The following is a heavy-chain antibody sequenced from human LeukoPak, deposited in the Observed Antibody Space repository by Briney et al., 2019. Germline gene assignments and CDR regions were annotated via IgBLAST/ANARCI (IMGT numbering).Heavy chain of an antibody. CDR3: ARDSSTYDSSGRYYYYYYMDV. V-gene: IGHV1-2*02. Sequence: GASVKVSCKASGYTFTGYYMHWVRQAPGQGLEWMGWINPNSGGTNYAQKFQGRVTMTRDTSISTAYMELSRLRSDDTAVYYCARDSSTYDSSGRYYYYYYMDVWGKGTTVTVSS. D-gene: IGHD3-22*01. CDR2: INPNSGGT. CDR1: GYTFTGYY. J-gene: IGHJ6*03.